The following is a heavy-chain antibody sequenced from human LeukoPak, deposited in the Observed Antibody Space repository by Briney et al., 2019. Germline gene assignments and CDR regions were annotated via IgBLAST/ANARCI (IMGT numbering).Heavy chain of an antibody. J-gene: IGHJ4*02. CDR3: AKYQSGTMADY. CDR1: GGSFSDYY. D-gene: IGHD4/OR15-4a*01. Sequence: SETLSLTCAVYGGSFSDYYWSWIRQPPGKGLEWIGSFCCGGNTPYNPSLKSRVTISVDTSQNQFSLKLSSVSAADTAIYYCAKYQSGTMADYWGQGTLVTVSS. V-gene: IGHV4-34*01. CDR2: FCCGGNT.